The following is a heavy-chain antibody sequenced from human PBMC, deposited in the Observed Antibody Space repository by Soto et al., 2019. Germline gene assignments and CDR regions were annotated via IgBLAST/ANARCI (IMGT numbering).Heavy chain of an antibody. CDR2: ISYDGNKK. CDR3: ARSVAVAGLDY. J-gene: IGHJ4*02. Sequence: QVQLVESGGGVVQPGRSLRLSCAASGFTLSSYSVHWVRQAPGKGLEWVGVISYDGNKKYYGDSVKGRFSISRDTSNNTVHLQMNSLRPENTAVYYCARSVAVAGLDYWGQGTPVTVSS. CDR1: GFTLSSYS. V-gene: IGHV3-30-3*01. D-gene: IGHD6-19*01.